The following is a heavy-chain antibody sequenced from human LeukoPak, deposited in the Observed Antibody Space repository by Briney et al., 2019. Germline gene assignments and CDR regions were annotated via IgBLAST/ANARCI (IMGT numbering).Heavy chain of an antibody. D-gene: IGHD2-2*01. Sequence: ASVKVSCKASGGTFSGYAISWVRQAPGQGLEWMGGIIPIFGTANYAQKFQGRVTITADKSTSTAYMELSSLRSEDTAVYYCARIPYCSSTSCYAGQYNWFDPWGQGTLVTVSS. CDR3: ARIPYCSSTSCYAGQYNWFDP. J-gene: IGHJ5*02. V-gene: IGHV1-69*06. CDR1: GGTFSGYA. CDR2: IIPIFGTA.